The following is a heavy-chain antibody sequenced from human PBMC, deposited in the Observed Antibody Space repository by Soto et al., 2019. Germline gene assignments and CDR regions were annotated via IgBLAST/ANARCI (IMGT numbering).Heavy chain of an antibody. J-gene: IGHJ6*02. CDR2: IIPIFGTA. CDR1: GGTFSSYA. V-gene: IGHV1-69*01. D-gene: IGHD3-3*01. CDR3: AIGRNDLWRPKGATYDYYYYGMDV. Sequence: SVKVSCKASGGTFSSYAISWVRQAPGQGLEWMGGIIPIFGTANYAQKFQGRVTITADESTSTAYMELSSLRSEDTAVYYCAIGRNDLWRPKGATYDYYYYGMDVWGQGTTVTVAS.